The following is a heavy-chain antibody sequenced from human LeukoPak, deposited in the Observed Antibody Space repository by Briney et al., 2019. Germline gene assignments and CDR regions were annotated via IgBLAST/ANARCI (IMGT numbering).Heavy chain of an antibody. J-gene: IGHJ4*02. CDR1: GGSISSDDYY. CDR2: TFYSGNT. CDR3: GRGLNVLLWFGELEY. D-gene: IGHD3-10*01. Sequence: SQTLSLTCTVSGGSISSDDYYWTWVRQPPGKGLEWIGYTFYSGNTDYNPSLKSRVTISADTSKNQFFLRLTSVTTADTAVYYCGRGLNVLLWFGELEYWGRGAMVTVSS. V-gene: IGHV4-30-4*01.